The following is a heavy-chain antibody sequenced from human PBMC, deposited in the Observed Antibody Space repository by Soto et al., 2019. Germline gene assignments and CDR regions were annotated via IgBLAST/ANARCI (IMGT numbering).Heavy chain of an antibody. CDR2: ISAYNGHI. CDR3: ARDPRITTLGVVINPPFDS. CDR1: GYTFTSYG. Sequence: QVQLVQSGPEVKKPGASVKVSCKATGYTFTSYGISWVRQAPGQGLEWMGWISAYNGHIKYAQKFQDRVTMTTDTYTSTAYMELRSLRSDDTAVYYCARDPRITTLGVVINPPFDSWGQGTLVTVSS. J-gene: IGHJ4*02. D-gene: IGHD3-3*01. V-gene: IGHV1-18*01.